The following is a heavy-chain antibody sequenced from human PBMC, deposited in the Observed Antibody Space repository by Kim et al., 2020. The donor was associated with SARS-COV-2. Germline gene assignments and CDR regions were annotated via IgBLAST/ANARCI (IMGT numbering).Heavy chain of an antibody. CDR1: GFTFSSYG. Sequence: GGSLRLSCAASGFTFSSYGMHWVRQAPGKGLEWVAVIWYDGSNKYYADSVKGRFTISRDNSKNTLYLQMNSLRAEDTAVYYCAKDISDYGEGGFDPWGQGTLVTVSS. J-gene: IGHJ5*02. CDR2: IWYDGSNK. V-gene: IGHV3-33*06. D-gene: IGHD4-17*01. CDR3: AKDISDYGEGGFDP.